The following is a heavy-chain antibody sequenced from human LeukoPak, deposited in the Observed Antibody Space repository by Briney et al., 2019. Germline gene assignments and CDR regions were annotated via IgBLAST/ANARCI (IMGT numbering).Heavy chain of an antibody. J-gene: IGHJ6*03. V-gene: IGHV4-34*01. CDR1: GGSFSGYY. CDR2: INHSGST. D-gene: IGHD6-19*01. CDR3: ARGVGSAWSDYYYYYYMDV. Sequence: SSETLSLTCAVYGGSFSGYYWSWIRQPPGKGLEWIGEINHSGSTNYNPSLKSRVTISVDTSKNQFSLKLSSVTAADTAVYYCARGVGSAWSDYYYYYYMDVWGKGTTVTVSS.